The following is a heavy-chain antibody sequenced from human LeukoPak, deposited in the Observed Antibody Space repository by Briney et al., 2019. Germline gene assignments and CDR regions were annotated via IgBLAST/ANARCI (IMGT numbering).Heavy chain of an antibody. CDR2: IYYSGST. D-gene: IGHD6-13*01. Sequence: PSETLSLTCTVSGGSISSYYWSWIRQPPGKGLEWIGYIYYSGSTNYNPSLKSRVTISVDTSKNQFSLKLSSVTAADTAVYYCARLNGYSSSWDFGYWGQGTLVTVSS. J-gene: IGHJ4*02. CDR3: ARLNGYSSSWDFGY. CDR1: GGSISSYY. V-gene: IGHV4-59*08.